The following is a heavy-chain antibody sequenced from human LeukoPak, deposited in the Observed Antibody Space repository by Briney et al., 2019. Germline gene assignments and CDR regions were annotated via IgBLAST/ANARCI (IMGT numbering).Heavy chain of an antibody. D-gene: IGHD1-26*01. J-gene: IGHJ6*03. CDR1: GFTFDDYG. Sequence: GGSLRLSCAASGFTFDDYGMSWVRQAPGKGLEWVSGINWNGGSTGYADSVKGRFTISRDNAKNSLYLQMNSLRAEDTALYYCARTRELLRDYYRYYMDVWGKGTTVTVSS. CDR3: ARTRELLRDYYRYYMDV. V-gene: IGHV3-20*04. CDR2: INWNGGST.